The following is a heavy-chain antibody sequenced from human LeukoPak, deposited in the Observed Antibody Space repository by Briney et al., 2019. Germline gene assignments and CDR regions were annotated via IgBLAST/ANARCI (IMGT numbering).Heavy chain of an antibody. CDR1: GYSISSGYY. Sequence: PSETLSLTCAVSGYSISSGYYWGWIRQPPGKGLEWIGSIYHSGSTYYNPSLKSRVTISVDTSKNQFSLKLSSVTAADTAVHYCARHAKLGIRHSWFDPWGQGTLVTVSS. D-gene: IGHD7-27*01. V-gene: IGHV4-38-2*01. CDR3: ARHAKLGIRHSWFDP. J-gene: IGHJ5*02. CDR2: IYHSGST.